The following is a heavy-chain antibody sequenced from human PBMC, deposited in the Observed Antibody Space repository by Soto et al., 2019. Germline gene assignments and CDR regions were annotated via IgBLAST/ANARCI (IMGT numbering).Heavy chain of an antibody. CDR2: IVVGSGNT. Sequence: SVKVSCKASGFTFTSSAVQWVRQARGQRLEWIGWIVVGSGNTNYAQKFQERVTITRDMSTSTAYMELSSLRSEDTALYYCAALGYSSSWYNTERDYWGQGTLVTVSS. CDR1: GFTFTSSA. V-gene: IGHV1-58*01. CDR3: AALGYSSSWYNTERDY. J-gene: IGHJ4*02. D-gene: IGHD6-13*01.